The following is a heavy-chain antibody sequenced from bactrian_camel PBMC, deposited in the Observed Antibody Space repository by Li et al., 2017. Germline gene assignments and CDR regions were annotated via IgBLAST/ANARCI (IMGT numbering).Heavy chain of an antibody. D-gene: IGHD2*01. Sequence: QLVESGGGSVLAGGSLTLSCSAPGYTYTRTCMGWFRQSPGMEREGIASITYEGVTLYIDSVKGRFTISQDIAKNTVYLQMDSLEPEDTAMYYCAATYCSRGYLPDPLRSLYASVGQGTQVTVS. J-gene: IGHJ4*01. CDR2: ITYEGVT. V-gene: IGHV3S53*01. CDR1: GYTYTRTC.